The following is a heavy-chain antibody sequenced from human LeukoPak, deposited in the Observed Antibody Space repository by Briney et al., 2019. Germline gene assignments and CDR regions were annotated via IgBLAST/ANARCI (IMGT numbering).Heavy chain of an antibody. D-gene: IGHD6-13*01. J-gene: IGHJ6*03. Sequence: ASVKVSCKASGYTFTSYDINWVRQATGQGLEWMGWMNPNSGNTGYAQKFQGRVTITRNTSISTAYMELRSLRSDDTAVYYCARNTGYSSSWLRFYYYYMDVWGKGTTVTISS. CDR3: ARNTGYSSSWLRFYYYYMDV. CDR2: MNPNSGNT. CDR1: GYTFTSYD. V-gene: IGHV1-8*03.